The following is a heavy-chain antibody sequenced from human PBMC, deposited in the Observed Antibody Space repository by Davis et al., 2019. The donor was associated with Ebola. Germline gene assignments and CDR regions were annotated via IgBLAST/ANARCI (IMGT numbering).Heavy chain of an antibody. D-gene: IGHD1-26*01. Sequence: ASVKVSCKASGYTFNSYYIHWVRQAPGQGLEWMGWINPNSGGTNYAQKFQGRVTMTRDTSISTAYMELSRLRSDDTAVYYCARDLGGSYENWFDPWGQGTLVTVSS. CDR3: ARDLGGSYENWFDP. CDR1: GYTFNSYY. CDR2: INPNSGGT. J-gene: IGHJ5*02. V-gene: IGHV1-2*02.